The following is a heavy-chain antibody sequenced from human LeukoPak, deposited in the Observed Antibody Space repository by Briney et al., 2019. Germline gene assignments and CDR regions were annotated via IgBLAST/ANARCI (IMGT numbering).Heavy chain of an antibody. CDR1: GFTFSDLR. J-gene: IGHJ3*02. Sequence: GGSLRLSCAASGFTFSDLRMHWVRQPPGGGLVWVSRVKGDEISTLYADSVKGRFTISRDNAKNTLYLQMNSLRADDTALYYCATGPYSAFEMWGQGTMVTVSS. V-gene: IGHV3-74*01. CDR3: ATGPYSAFEM. CDR2: VKGDEIST. D-gene: IGHD2-21*01.